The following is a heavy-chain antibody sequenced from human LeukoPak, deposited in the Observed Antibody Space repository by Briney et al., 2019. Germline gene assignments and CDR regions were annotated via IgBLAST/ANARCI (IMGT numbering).Heavy chain of an antibody. V-gene: IGHV3-73*01. CDR1: GYTFSGSV. D-gene: IGHD2-15*01. J-gene: IGHJ4*02. CDR3: SVNYCSGGSCYML. CDR2: IRSKANSYAT. Sequence: GGSLRISCAGSGYTFSGSVMHWVRQASGKGLEWVGRIRSKANSYATAYAASVKGRFTLSRDDSKNTAYLQMNSLKTEDTAVYYCSVNYCSGGSCYMLWGQGTLVTVSS.